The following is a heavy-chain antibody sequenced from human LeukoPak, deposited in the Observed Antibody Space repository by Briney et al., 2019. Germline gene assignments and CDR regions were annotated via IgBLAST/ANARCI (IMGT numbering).Heavy chain of an antibody. V-gene: IGHV1-2*02. CDR3: ARVLDTAMAGY. Sequence: ASVKVSCKASGYTFTGYYMHWVRHAPGQGLEWMGWIIPNSGGTDYAQKFQGRVTMTRDTSISTAYMELSRLRSDDTAVYYCARVLDTAMAGYWGQGTLVTVSS. CDR2: IIPNSGGT. CDR1: GYTFTGYY. J-gene: IGHJ4*02. D-gene: IGHD5-18*01.